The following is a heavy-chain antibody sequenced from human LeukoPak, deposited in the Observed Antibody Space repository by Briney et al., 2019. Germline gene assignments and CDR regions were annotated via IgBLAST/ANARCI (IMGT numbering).Heavy chain of an antibody. D-gene: IGHD5-24*01. Sequence: SETLSLTCTVSGGSVSSGIYHWCWMRQPPGKGLEYIGYVSDDGSTNYNPSLKSRVTISVDTSKNQFSLKLTSVTAADTAVYYCARDIIRSDGYNYDSWGQGSLVTVSS. J-gene: IGHJ5*01. CDR2: VSDDGST. CDR3: ARDIIRSDGYNYDS. CDR1: GGSVSSGIYH. V-gene: IGHV4-61*01.